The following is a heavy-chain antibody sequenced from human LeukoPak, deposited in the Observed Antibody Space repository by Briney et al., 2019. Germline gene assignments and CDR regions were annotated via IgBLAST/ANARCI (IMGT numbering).Heavy chain of an antibody. CDR2: ISASGNT. V-gene: IGHV4-4*07. J-gene: IGHJ3*02. CDR3: ARDQGSPDAFDI. Sequence: SETLSLTCTVSGGSIISYYWSWIRQPAGRGLEWIGRISASGNTNYNPSLKSRLTVSMDTSKNQFSLRLSSVTAADTAVYYCARDQGSPDAFDIWGQGTIVTVSS. CDR1: GGSIISYY. D-gene: IGHD3-10*01.